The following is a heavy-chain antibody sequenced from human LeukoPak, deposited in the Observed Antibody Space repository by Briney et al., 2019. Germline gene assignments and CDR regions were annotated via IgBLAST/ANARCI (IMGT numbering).Heavy chain of an antibody. CDR1: GFTFSSYA. D-gene: IGHD3-22*01. J-gene: IGHJ3*02. CDR3: ARATRGTYYYDSSGYQDAFDI. V-gene: IGHV3-30-3*01. Sequence: PGRSLRLSCAASGFTFSSYAIHWVRQAPGKGLEWVAVISYDGNNEYYADSVKGRFTISRDNSKNTLYLQMNSLRAEDTAVYCCARATRGTYYYDSSGYQDAFDIWGQGTMVTVSS. CDR2: ISYDGNNE.